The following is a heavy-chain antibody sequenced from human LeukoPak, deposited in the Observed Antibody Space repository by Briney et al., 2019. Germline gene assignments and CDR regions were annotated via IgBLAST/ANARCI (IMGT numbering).Heavy chain of an antibody. Sequence: GASVKVSCKASGYTFTSYYMHWVRQAPGQGLEWMGIINPSGGSTSYAQKFQGRVTMTRDTSISTAYMELSRLRSDDTAVYYCARDRGRWLQLSGYFDYWGQGTLVTVSS. J-gene: IGHJ4*02. CDR1: GYTFTSYY. CDR2: INPSGGST. V-gene: IGHV1-46*01. D-gene: IGHD5-24*01. CDR3: ARDRGRWLQLSGYFDY.